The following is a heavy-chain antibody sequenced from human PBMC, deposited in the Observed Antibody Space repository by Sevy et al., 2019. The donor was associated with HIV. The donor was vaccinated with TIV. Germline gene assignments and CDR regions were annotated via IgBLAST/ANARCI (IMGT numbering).Heavy chain of an antibody. V-gene: IGHV3-30*18. Sequence: GGSLRLSCAASGFTFSSYGMHWVRQAPGKGLEWVAVISYDGSNKYYADSVKGQFTISRDNSKNTLSLQMNSLSAEDTAGYYCAKDQGGYSYGLPGYYYYGLDVWGQGTTVTVSS. D-gene: IGHD5-18*01. CDR2: ISYDGSNK. J-gene: IGHJ6*02. CDR1: GFTFSSYG. CDR3: AKDQGGYSYGLPGYYYYGLDV.